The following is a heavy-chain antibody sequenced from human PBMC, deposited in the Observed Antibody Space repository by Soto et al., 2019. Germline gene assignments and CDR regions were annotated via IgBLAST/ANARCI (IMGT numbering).Heavy chain of an antibody. CDR1: GDTFTFYS. CDR2: INPILSMS. D-gene: IGHD3-10*01. V-gene: IGHV1-69*02. Sequence: QVQLVQSGAEVKRPGSSVKVSCKASGDTFTFYSINWVRQAPGLGLEWMGRINPILSMSNYAQRFQGRVTMTADKSTSTAYKELCSLRSEDTAIYYCASSYGSGYRAFDYWGQGALVTVSS. J-gene: IGHJ4*02. CDR3: ASSYGSGYRAFDY.